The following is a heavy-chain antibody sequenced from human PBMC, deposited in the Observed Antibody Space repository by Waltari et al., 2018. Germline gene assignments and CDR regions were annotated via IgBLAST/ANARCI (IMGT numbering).Heavy chain of an antibody. CDR1: GTTLPTYY. D-gene: IGHD3-3*01. CDR3: ATSPLRFLEWVNWFDP. V-gene: IGHV1-69-2*01. Sequence: EVQLLQSGAEVTKPGATVTISCKASGTTLPTYYNHWVQQAPGKGLEWMGRVDPEDGETIYAEKFQGRVTITADTSTDTAYMELTSLRSEDTAVYYCATSPLRFLEWVNWFDPWGQGTLVTVSS. CDR2: VDPEDGET. J-gene: IGHJ5*02.